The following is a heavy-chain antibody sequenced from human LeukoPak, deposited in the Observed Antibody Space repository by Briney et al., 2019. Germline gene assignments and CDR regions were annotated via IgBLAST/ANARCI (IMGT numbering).Heavy chain of an antibody. CDR1: GGSISSGDYY. D-gene: IGHD3-10*01. V-gene: IGHV4-30-2*01. Sequence: SETLSLTCTVSGGSISSGDYYWSWIRQPPGKGLEWIGYIYHSGSTYYNPSLKSRVTISVDRSKNQFSLKLSSVTAADTAVYYCARVLWFGELLYSFDYWGQGTLVTVSS. CDR2: IYHSGST. CDR3: ARVLWFGELLYSFDY. J-gene: IGHJ4*02.